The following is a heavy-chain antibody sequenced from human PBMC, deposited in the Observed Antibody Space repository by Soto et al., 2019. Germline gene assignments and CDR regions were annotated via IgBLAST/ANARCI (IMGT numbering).Heavy chain of an antibody. CDR1: GGSFSGYY. V-gene: IGHV4-34*01. J-gene: IGHJ4*02. CDR3: ARAGDSSSWYLD. CDR2: INHSGST. Sequence: VQLQQWGAGLLKPSETLSLTCAVYGGSFSGYYWSWIRQPPGKGLEWIGEINHSGSTNYNPSLKSRVTISVDTSKNQFSLKLSSVTAADTAVYYCARAGDSSSWYLDWGQGTLVTVSS. D-gene: IGHD6-13*01.